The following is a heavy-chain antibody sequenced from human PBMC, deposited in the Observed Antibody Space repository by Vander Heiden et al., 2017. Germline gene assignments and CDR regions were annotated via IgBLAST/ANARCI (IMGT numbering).Heavy chain of an antibody. J-gene: IGHJ4*02. Sequence: EVQLVASGGGLVEPGGCLISSCATTGVTFRKGWMSWVRQTSAKGLEWVGHIKSRKDGGTTDYAAPVTGRFTISRDDSQNMLYLRMNGLKTEDTALYYCTTDRGIGPRPLFDSWGQGIPVTVSS. D-gene: IGHD6-6*01. CDR2: IKSRKDGGTT. V-gene: IGHV3-15*01. CDR1: GVTFRKGW. CDR3: TTDRGIGPRPLFDS.